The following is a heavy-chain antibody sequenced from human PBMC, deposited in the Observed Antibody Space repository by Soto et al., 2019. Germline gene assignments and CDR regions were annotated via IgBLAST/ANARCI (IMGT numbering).Heavy chain of an antibody. CDR3: AIDQKIFGVPTKDYYGMDV. Sequence: PSETLSLTCTVSGGSVSSGSYYWSWIRQPAGKGLEWIGRIYTSGSTNYNPSLKSRVTMSVDTSKNQFSLKLSSVTAADTAVDYCAIDQKIFGVPTKDYYGMDVWGQGTTVTVSS. J-gene: IGHJ6*02. CDR2: IYTSGST. CDR1: GGSVSSGSYY. D-gene: IGHD3-3*01. V-gene: IGHV4-61*02.